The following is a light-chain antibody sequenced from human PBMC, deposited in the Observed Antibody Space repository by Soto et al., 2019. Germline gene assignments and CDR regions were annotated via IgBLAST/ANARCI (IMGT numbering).Light chain of an antibody. Sequence: DIQMTQSPSSISAPIGDRVTITCRATQGITNYLAWYQQKPWKVPKLLIYAASSLQSGVPCLFSGSGSGTDFTLTITSLQTEDAATYYFQEYNLGPLTFGGWTKVEIK. CDR1: QGITNY. CDR2: AAS. CDR3: QEYNLGPLT. J-gene: IGKJ4*01. V-gene: IGKV1-27*01.